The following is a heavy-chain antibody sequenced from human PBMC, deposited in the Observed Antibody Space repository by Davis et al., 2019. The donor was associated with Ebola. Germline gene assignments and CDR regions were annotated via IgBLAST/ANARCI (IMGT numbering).Heavy chain of an antibody. CDR3: ARGVGATPYGMDV. J-gene: IGHJ6*02. Sequence: ASVKVSCKASGYTFTNYGITWVRQAPGQGLEWMGWINPYNGNTNYAQNVQGRVIMTSDTSTSTAYMELRSLRSDDTAGYYCARGVGATPYGMDVWGQGTTVTVSS. V-gene: IGHV1-18*04. CDR2: INPYNGNT. CDR1: GYTFTNYG. D-gene: IGHD1-26*01.